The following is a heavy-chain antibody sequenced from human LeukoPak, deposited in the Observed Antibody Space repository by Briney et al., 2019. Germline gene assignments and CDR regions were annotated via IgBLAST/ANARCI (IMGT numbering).Heavy chain of an antibody. Sequence: PSETLSLTCTVSGGSISSSSYYWGWIRQPPGKGLEWIGSIYYSGSTYYNPSLKSRVTISVDTSKNQFSLKLSSVTAADTAVYYCARRGWVRYFDLWGRGTLVTVSS. D-gene: IGHD6-19*01. V-gene: IGHV4-39*07. CDR3: ARRGWVRYFDL. CDR2: IYYSGST. J-gene: IGHJ2*01. CDR1: GGSISSSSYY.